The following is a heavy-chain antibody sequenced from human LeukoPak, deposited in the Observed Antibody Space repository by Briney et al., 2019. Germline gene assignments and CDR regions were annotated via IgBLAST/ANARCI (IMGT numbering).Heavy chain of an antibody. CDR3: AKPQYCTTTSCSLDFDY. J-gene: IGHJ4*02. V-gene: IGHV3-23*01. CDR2: ISGRGGST. Sequence: GRSLRLSCAASGFTFSSYGMHWVRQAPGKGLEWVSSISGRGGSTFYADSVKGRFTISRDNSKNTLYLQMNSLRAEDTAVYYCAKPQYCTTTSCSLDFDYWGQGTLVTVSS. CDR1: GFTFSSYG. D-gene: IGHD2-2*01.